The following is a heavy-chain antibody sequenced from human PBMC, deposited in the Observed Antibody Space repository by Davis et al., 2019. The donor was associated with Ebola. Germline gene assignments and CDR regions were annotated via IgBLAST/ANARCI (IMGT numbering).Heavy chain of an antibody. D-gene: IGHD5-18*01. V-gene: IGHV4-34*01. J-gene: IGHJ6*04. CDR1: GCSFTTYY. CDR2: INHSGST. Sequence: SETLSLTCAAYGCSFTTYYWTWTPHLPGKGLEWIGEINHSGSTNYNPSLKSRVTISVDTSKNQFSLKLSSVTAADTAVYYCARGIQLWLYGMDVWGKGTTVTVSS. CDR3: ARGIQLWLYGMDV.